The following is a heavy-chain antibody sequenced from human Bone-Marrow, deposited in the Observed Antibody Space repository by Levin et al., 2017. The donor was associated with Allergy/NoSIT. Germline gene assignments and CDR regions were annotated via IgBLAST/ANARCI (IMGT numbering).Heavy chain of an antibody. CDR2: IYYIGTT. J-gene: IGHJ5*02. CDR3: ASEQYGSGSYGWFDP. V-gene: IGHV4-59*01. D-gene: IGHD3-10*01. CDR1: GASITSFY. Sequence: SETLSLTCNVSGASITSFYWSWIRQPPGKGLEWIGHIYYIGTTDYNPSLKSRVTMSVDTSNNQFSLKLTSVTAADTAIYYCASEQYGSGSYGWFDPWGRGTLVTVSS.